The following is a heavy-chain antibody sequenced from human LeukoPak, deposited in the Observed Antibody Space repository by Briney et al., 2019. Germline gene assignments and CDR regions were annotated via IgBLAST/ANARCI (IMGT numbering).Heavy chain of an antibody. CDR1: GYTITNNY. Sequence: ASVKVSCKASGYTITNNYMHWVRQAPGQGLEWMGVINPSGTGTSYAQKFQGRITMSRDTSTSTVYMELSSLRSEDTAFYYCATDHSMANTAWWFDPWGQGTLLTVSS. D-gene: IGHD5-24*01. V-gene: IGHV1-46*01. CDR3: ATDHSMANTAWWFDP. CDR2: INPSGTGT. J-gene: IGHJ5*02.